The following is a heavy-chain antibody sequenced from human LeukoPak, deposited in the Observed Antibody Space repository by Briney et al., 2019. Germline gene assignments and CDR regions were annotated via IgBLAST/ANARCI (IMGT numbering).Heavy chain of an antibody. CDR2: IYYSGST. CDR1: GGSISSSSYY. V-gene: IGHV4-39*07. J-gene: IGHJ4*02. CDR3: ARGIYYDRRFDY. Sequence: PSETLSLTCTVSGGSISSSSYYWGWIRQPPGKGLEWIGNIYYSGSTYYNPSLKSRVTISVDTSKNQFSLTLNSVTAADTAVYYCARGIYYDRRFDYWGQGTLVTVSS. D-gene: IGHD3-22*01.